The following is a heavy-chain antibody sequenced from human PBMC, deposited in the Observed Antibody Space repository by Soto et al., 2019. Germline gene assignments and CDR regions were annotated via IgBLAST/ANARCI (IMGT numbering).Heavy chain of an antibody. J-gene: IGHJ4*02. CDR1: GFTVSSYA. CDR3: AKGNRYYDFWSGFDY. V-gene: IGHV3-23*01. D-gene: IGHD3-3*01. CDR2: ISGSGGST. Sequence: GGSLRLSCAASGFTVSSYAMSWVRQAPGKGLEWVSAISGSGGSTYYADSVKGRFTISRDNSKNTLYLQMNSLRAEDTAVYYCAKGNRYYDFWSGFDYWGQGTLVTVSS.